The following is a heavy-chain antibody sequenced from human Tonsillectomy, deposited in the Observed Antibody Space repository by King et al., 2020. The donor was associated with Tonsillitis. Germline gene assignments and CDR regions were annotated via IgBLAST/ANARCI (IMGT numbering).Heavy chain of an antibody. CDR3: ARGTIFGVVYDAFDI. CDR2: IYFSGST. CDR1: GGSISSGNHY. Sequence: QLQESGPGLVKPSQTLSLTCTVSGGSISSGNHYWNWIRQHPGKGLEWIGYIYFSGSTYYNPSLKSRVTISVYTSKNQFSLKLSSVTAADTAVYYCARGTIFGVVYDAFDIWGQGTMVTVSS. D-gene: IGHD3-3*01. V-gene: IGHV4-31*03. J-gene: IGHJ3*02.